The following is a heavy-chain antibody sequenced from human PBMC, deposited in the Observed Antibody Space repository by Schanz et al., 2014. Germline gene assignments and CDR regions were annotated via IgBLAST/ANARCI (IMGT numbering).Heavy chain of an antibody. CDR3: ARKTDSSGTGDY. Sequence: VQLVESGGGVVQPGGSLRLSCAASGFTFSDSWMHWVRQAPGKGLVWVSRTSNDGSFTTFADSVKGRFTISRDNAKNTLYLQMNSLRAEDTAVYYCARKTDSSGTGDYWGQGTLVTVSS. CDR2: TSNDGSFT. CDR1: GFTFSDSW. J-gene: IGHJ4*02. V-gene: IGHV3-74*02. D-gene: IGHD6-19*01.